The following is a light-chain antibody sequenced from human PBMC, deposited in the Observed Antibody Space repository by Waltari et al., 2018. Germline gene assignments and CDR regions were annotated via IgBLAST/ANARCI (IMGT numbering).Light chain of an antibody. CDR2: AGF. CDR1: QNIVTN. V-gene: IGKV3-15*01. CDR3: QEFNNWPPWT. Sequence: EIVMTQSPPILAVSPGKRVHLACRDSQNIVTNLAGYQQKSGQTPRLLIYAGFTRATGTPVRFSGSGSRTEFTLTISSLQSEDAAVYYCQEFNNWPPWTFGQGTKV. J-gene: IGKJ1*01.